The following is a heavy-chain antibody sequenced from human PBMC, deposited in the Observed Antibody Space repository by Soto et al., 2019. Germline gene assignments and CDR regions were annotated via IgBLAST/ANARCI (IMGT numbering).Heavy chain of an antibody. CDR1: GFTVSSNY. D-gene: IGHD1-1*01. CDR2: IYSGGST. CDR3: VKDSRYNWNDGGYYYYGMDV. Sequence: GGSLRLSCAASGFTVSSNYMSWVRQAPGKGLEWVSLIYSGGSTYYADSVKGRFTISRDNSKNTLYLQMSSLRAEDTAVYYCVKDSRYNWNDGGYYYYGMDVWGQGTTVTVSS. V-gene: IGHV3-66*01. J-gene: IGHJ6*02.